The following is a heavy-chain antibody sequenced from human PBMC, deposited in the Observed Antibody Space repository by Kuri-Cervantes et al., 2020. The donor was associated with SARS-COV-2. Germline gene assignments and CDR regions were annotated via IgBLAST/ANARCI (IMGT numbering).Heavy chain of an antibody. V-gene: IGHV4-59*12. D-gene: IGHD3-3*01. CDR1: GGSISSYY. J-gene: IGHJ4*02. CDR2: IYYSGST. Sequence: SETLSLTCTVSGGSISSYYWSWIRQPPGKGLEWIGYIYYSGSTNHNPSLKSRVTISVDTSKNPFSLKLSSVTAADTAVYYCARRHYDVWSGYYHDYWGQGTLVTVSS. CDR3: ARRHYDVWSGYYHDY.